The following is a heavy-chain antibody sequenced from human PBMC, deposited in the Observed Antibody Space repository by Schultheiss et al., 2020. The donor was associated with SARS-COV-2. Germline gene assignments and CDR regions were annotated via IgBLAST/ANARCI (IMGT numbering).Heavy chain of an antibody. J-gene: IGHJ5*02. Sequence: GGSLRLSCAASGFIFSSYGMHWVRQAPGKGLEWVAVISYDGSNKYYADSVKGRFTISRDNAKNTLYLQMNSLRAEDTAVYYCARGGEVGATTFDPWGQGTLVTVSS. CDR3: ARGGEVGATTFDP. CDR2: ISYDGSNK. D-gene: IGHD1-26*01. V-gene: IGHV3-30*03. CDR1: GFIFSSYG.